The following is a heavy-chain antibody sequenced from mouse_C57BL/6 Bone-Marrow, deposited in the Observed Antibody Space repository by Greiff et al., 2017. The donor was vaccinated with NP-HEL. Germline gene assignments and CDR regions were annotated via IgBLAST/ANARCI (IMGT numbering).Heavy chain of an antibody. Sequence: VQLQQSGAELVRPGASVTLSCKASGYTFTDYEMHWVKQTPVHGLEWIGAIDPETGGTAYNQKFKGKAILTADKSSSTAYMELRSLTSEDSAVYYCTRDYHYGGGWYFDVWGTGTTVTVSS. CDR1: GYTFTDYE. CDR2: IDPETGGT. V-gene: IGHV1-15*01. D-gene: IGHD1-1*01. CDR3: TRDYHYGGGWYFDV. J-gene: IGHJ1*03.